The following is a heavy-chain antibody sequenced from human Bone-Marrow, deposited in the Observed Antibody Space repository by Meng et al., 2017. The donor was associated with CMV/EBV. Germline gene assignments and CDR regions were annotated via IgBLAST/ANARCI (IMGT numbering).Heavy chain of an antibody. CDR1: GGSFSGYY. CDR2: INHSGST. J-gene: IGHJ6*02. V-gene: IGHV4-34*01. D-gene: IGHD3-10*01. CDR3: ARYSRVYYNCSDSYAPYYYGMDV. Sequence: GSLRLSCAVYGGSFSGYYWSWIRQPPGKGLEWIGEINHSGSTNYNPSLKSRVTISVDTTENQFSLKLSSVTAADTAVYYCARYSRVYYNCSDSYAPYYYGMDVWGQGTTVTVPS.